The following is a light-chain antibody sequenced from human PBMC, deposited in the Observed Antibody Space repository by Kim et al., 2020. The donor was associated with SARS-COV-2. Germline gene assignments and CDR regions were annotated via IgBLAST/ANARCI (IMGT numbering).Light chain of an antibody. CDR3: QHAKNFPYT. CDR1: QGVSSW. J-gene: IGKJ2*01. V-gene: IGKV1D-12*01. Sequence: SASVGDRVTMSCLASQGVSSWLSWYQQNPGEAPKLLIYGASSLQRGVPSRFSGSVSGTDFSLTVSSLQPEDFATYYCQHAKNFPYTFGQGTKLEI. CDR2: GAS.